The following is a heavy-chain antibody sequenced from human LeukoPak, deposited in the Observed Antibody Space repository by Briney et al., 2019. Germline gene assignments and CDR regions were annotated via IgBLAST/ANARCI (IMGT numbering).Heavy chain of an antibody. J-gene: IGHJ4*02. CDR3: AKAAGGFLEWLLPTVAYFDY. D-gene: IGHD3-3*01. CDR2: INSDGSST. V-gene: IGHV3-74*01. Sequence: GGSLRLSCAASGFTFSSYWMHWVRQAPGKGLVWVSRINSDGSSTSYADSVKGRFTISRDNSKNTLYLQMNSLRAEDTAVYYCAKAAGGFLEWLLPTVAYFDYWGQGTLVTVSS. CDR1: GFTFSSYW.